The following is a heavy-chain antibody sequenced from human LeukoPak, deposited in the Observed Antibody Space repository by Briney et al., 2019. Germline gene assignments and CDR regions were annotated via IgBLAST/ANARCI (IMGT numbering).Heavy chain of an antibody. Sequence: SETLSLTCAVYGGSFSGYYWSWIRQPPGKGLEWIGEINHSGSTNYNPSLKSRVTISVDTSKNQFSLKLSSVTAADTAVHYCARSPPGGYPYSSGYYHYMDVWGKGTTVTISS. V-gene: IGHV4-34*01. CDR1: GGSFSGYY. J-gene: IGHJ6*03. CDR2: INHSGST. CDR3: ARSPPGGYPYSSGYYHYMDV. D-gene: IGHD3-22*01.